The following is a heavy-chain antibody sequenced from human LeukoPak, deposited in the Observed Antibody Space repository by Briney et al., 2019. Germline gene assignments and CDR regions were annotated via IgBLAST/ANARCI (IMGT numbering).Heavy chain of an antibody. Sequence: PSETLSLTCAVYGGSFSGYYWSWIRQPPGRGLEWIGEINHSGSTNYNPSLKSRVTISVDTSKNQFSLKLSSVTAADTAVYYCAGDTAMAMGRGTNDYWGQGTLVTVSS. D-gene: IGHD5-18*01. CDR3: AGDTAMAMGRGTNDY. CDR2: INHSGST. V-gene: IGHV4-34*01. CDR1: GGSFSGYY. J-gene: IGHJ4*02.